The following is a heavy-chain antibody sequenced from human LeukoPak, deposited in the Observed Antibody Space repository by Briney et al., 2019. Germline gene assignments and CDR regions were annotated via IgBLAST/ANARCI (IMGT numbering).Heavy chain of an antibody. V-gene: IGHV4-34*01. D-gene: IGHD6-13*01. Sequence: PSETLSLTCAAYGGSFSGYYWSWIRQPPGKGLEWIGEINHSGSTNYNPSLKSRVTISVDTSKNQFSLKLSSVTAADTAVYYCARRRRLAAAAYIWFDPWGQGTLVTVSS. CDR2: INHSGST. CDR3: ARRRRLAAAAYIWFDP. J-gene: IGHJ5*02. CDR1: GGSFSGYY.